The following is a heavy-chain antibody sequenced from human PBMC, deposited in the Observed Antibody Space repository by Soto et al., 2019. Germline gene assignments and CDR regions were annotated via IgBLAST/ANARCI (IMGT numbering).Heavy chain of an antibody. V-gene: IGHV3-15*07. CDR3: TTNSNCDY. Sequence: PGGSLRLSCVVSGFSFNNACMNWVRQAPGKGLEWVGRITTTAEGATTDYAAPVKGRFTISRDDSKNTLYLQMNSLETEDAAMYYCTTNSNCDYWGRGVLVTVSS. CDR1: GFSFNNAC. J-gene: IGHJ4*02. CDR2: ITTTAEGATT. D-gene: IGHD4-4*01.